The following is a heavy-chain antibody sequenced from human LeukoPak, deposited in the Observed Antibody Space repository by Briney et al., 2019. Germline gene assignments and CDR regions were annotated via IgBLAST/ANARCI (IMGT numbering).Heavy chain of an antibody. J-gene: IGHJ6*02. CDR2: ISYDGSNK. Sequence: GGSLRLSCAASGFTFSSYGMPWVRQAPGKGLEWVAVISYDGSNKYYADSVKGRFTISRDNSKNTLYLQMNSLRAEDTAVYYCAKDQGYIAARPNYYYGMDVWGQGTTVTVSS. CDR1: GFTFSSYG. V-gene: IGHV3-30*18. CDR3: AKDQGYIAARPNYYYGMDV. D-gene: IGHD6-6*01.